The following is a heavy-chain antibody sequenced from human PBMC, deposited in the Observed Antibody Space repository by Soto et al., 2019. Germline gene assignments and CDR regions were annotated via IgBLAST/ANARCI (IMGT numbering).Heavy chain of an antibody. D-gene: IGHD6-6*01. CDR2: TYYRSKWYN. J-gene: IGHJ6*04. V-gene: IGHV6-1*01. CDR1: GDSVSSNSAA. CDR3: AREGSPYRGGYYYGMDV. Sequence: SQTLSRTCAISGDSVSSNSAAWNWIRQSPSRGLEWLGRTYYRSKWYNDYAVSVKSRITINPDTSKNQFSLQLNSVTPEDTAVYYCAREGSPYRGGYYYGMDVRGKGTTVTVSS.